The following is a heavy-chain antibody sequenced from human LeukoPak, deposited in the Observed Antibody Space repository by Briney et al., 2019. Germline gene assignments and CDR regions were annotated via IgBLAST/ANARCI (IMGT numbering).Heavy chain of an antibody. J-gene: IGHJ4*02. V-gene: IGHV1-69*13. CDR1: GGTFSSYA. Sequence: SVKVSCKASGGTFSSYAISWVRRAPGQGLEWMGGIIPIFGTANYAQKFQGRVTITADESTSTAYMELSSLRSEDTAVYYCARDRLYCYDSGGYYQTPDYWGQGTLVTVSS. D-gene: IGHD3-22*01. CDR2: IIPIFGTA. CDR3: ARDRLYCYDSGGYYQTPDY.